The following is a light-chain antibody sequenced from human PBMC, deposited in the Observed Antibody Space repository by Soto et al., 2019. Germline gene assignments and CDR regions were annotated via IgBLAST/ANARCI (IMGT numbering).Light chain of an antibody. V-gene: IGLV2-14*01. CDR3: SSYTSSSTLVV. CDR2: DVS. Sequence: QSVLTQPASVSGSPGQSITISCTGTSSDVGGYNYVSWYQPHPGKAPKLMIYDVSNRPSGVSNRFSGYKSGNTASLTISGLQAEDDADYYCSSYTSSSTLVVFGGGTKLTVL. CDR1: SSDVGGYNY. J-gene: IGLJ2*01.